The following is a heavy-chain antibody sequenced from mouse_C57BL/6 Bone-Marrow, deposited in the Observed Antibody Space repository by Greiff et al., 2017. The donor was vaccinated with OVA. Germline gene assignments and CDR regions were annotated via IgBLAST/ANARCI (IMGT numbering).Heavy chain of an antibody. CDR3: ARDRGYYGSLYYAMDY. J-gene: IGHJ4*01. D-gene: IGHD2-2*01. CDR1: GFPFSSYP. Sequence: EVHLVESGGGLVKPGGSLKLSCAASGFPFSSYPMPWVRQTPEKSLEWVATISDGGSDTSYPNNVKGRFPISVDNAKNNLYLQMSHLKSEDTAMYYCARDRGYYGSLYYAMDYWGQGTSVTVSS. V-gene: IGHV5-4*01. CDR2: ISDGGSDT.